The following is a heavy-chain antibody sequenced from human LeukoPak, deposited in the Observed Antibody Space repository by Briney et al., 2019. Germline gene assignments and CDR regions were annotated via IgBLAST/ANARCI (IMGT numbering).Heavy chain of an antibody. D-gene: IGHD6-13*01. CDR2: ISWNRGSI. Sequence: PGGSLRLSCAASGFIFDDYAMHWVRQAPGKGLEWVSGISWNRGSIRYADSVKGRFTISRGNAKRSLFLQMNSLRADDTALYYCVKDWVYSHVTGPRDAFDIWGRGTMVTVSS. J-gene: IGHJ3*02. V-gene: IGHV3-9*01. CDR3: VKDWVYSHVTGPRDAFDI. CDR1: GFIFDDYA.